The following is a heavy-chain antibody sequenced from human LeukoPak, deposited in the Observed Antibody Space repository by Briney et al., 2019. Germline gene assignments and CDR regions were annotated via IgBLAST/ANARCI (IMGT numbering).Heavy chain of an antibody. Sequence: SETLSLTCTVSGGSISSSSYYWGWIRQPPGKGLEWIGSIYYSGSTHYNPSLKSRVTISVDTSKNQFSPKLSSVTAADTAVYYCARLKIAAAGGVFDYWGQGTLVTVSS. J-gene: IGHJ4*02. D-gene: IGHD6-13*01. CDR3: ARLKIAAAGGVFDY. CDR1: GGSISSSSYY. V-gene: IGHV4-39*01. CDR2: IYYSGST.